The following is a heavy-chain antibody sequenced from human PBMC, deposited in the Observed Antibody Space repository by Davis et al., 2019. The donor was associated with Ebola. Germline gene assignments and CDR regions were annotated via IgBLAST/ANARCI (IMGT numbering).Heavy chain of an antibody. Sequence: GGSLRLSCAASGFTVSSNYMSWVRQAPGKGLEWVSAISGSGGSTYYADSVKGRFTISRDNSKNTLYLQMNSLRAEDTAVYYCAKGDLTGTFDYWGQGTLVTVSS. CDR1: GFTVSSNY. D-gene: IGHD1-20*01. CDR3: AKGDLTGTFDY. CDR2: ISGSGGST. V-gene: IGHV3-23*01. J-gene: IGHJ4*02.